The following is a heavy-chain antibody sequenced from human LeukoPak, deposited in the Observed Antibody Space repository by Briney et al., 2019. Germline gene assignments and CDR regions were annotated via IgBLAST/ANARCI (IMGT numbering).Heavy chain of an antibody. CDR3: ARPGCGGNCYYRMDV. D-gene: IGHD2-21*01. V-gene: IGHV3-23*01. J-gene: IGHJ6*04. Sequence: GGSLRLSCAASGFTFSSYAMTWVRQAPGKGLEWISAVSYDITRTFYADSVKRRFAISRDNSRNTLFLQMNSLRADDTAVYYCARPGCGGNCYYRMDVWGKGTTVTVSS. CDR2: VSYDITRT. CDR1: GFTFSSYA.